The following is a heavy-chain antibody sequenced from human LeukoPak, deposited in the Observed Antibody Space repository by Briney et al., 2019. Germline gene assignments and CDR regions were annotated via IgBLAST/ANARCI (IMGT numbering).Heavy chain of an antibody. D-gene: IGHD4-17*01. J-gene: IGHJ4*02. CDR2: INHSGYT. Sequence: TSETLSLTCAVSGVSFNDYYWCWVRQTPGKGLEWIGEINHSGYTNDSPSLKSRVTLSIDTSRKQFSLNVRSVTVADTDIYYCTRMTTGHDYWGQGTLVTVSS. CDR1: GVSFNDYY. V-gene: IGHV4-34*01. CDR3: TRMTTGHDY.